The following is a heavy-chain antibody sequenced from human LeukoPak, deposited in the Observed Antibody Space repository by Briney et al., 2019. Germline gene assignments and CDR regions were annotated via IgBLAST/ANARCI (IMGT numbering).Heavy chain of an antibody. CDR1: GVSISSSNYF. CDR3: ARRGGSGSRGDYYFDY. D-gene: IGHD3-10*01. J-gene: IGHJ4*02. V-gene: IGHV4-39*01. CDR2: IDYSGGI. Sequence: SETLSLTCTVSGVSISSSNYFWGWIRQPPGQGLEWIASIDYSGGIYHNPSLKSRVTISVDTSKNQFSLKLSSVTAADTAVYYCARRGGSGSRGDYYFDYWGQGTLVTVSS.